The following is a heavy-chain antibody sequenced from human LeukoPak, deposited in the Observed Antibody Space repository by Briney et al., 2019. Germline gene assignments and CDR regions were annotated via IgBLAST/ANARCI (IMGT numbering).Heavy chain of an antibody. CDR1: GGSISNYY. D-gene: IGHD5-18*01. J-gene: IGHJ6*03. Sequence: SETLSLTCTVSGGSISNYYWSWIRQPPGKGLEWIGFIYTSGNTNYNPSLQSRVTISVDTSKNQFSLKLSSVTAADTAVYYCATNSYGHYQYYYYMDVWGKGTTVTISS. V-gene: IGHV4-4*08. CDR2: IYTSGNT. CDR3: ATNSYGHYQYYYYMDV.